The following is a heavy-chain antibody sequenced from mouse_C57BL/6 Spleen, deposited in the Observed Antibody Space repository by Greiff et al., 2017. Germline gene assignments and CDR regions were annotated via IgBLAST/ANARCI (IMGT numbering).Heavy chain of an antibody. CDR2: INPNYGTT. CDR3: ARQGTAQASFMGD. CDR1: GYSFTDYN. Sequence: EVQLQQSGPELVKPGASVKISCKASGYSFTDYNMNWVKQSNGKSLEWIGVINPNYGTTSYNQKFKGKATLTVDQSSSTAYMQLNSLPSEDSAVYYSARQGTAQASFMGDWGQGASVSASS. D-gene: IGHD3-2*02. V-gene: IGHV1-39*01. J-gene: IGHJ4*01.